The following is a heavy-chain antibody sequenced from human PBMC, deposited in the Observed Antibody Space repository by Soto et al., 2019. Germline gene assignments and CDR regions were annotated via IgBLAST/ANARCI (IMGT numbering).Heavy chain of an antibody. D-gene: IGHD6-13*01. CDR3: ARVSIAAAGTAPFDI. V-gene: IGHV4-4*07. CDR1: GGSISSYY. Sequence: PSETLSLTCTVSGGSISSYYWSRIRQPAGKGLEWIGRIYTSGSTNYNPSLKNRVTMSVDTSKNQFSLKLSSVTAADTAVYYCARVSIAAAGTAPFDIWGHGTMVTVSS. J-gene: IGHJ3*02. CDR2: IYTSGST.